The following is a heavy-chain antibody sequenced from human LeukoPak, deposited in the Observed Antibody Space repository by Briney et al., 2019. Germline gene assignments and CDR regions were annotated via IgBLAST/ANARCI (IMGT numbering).Heavy chain of an antibody. J-gene: IGHJ4*02. CDR3: AKGARSGAAGRFDY. Sequence: PGGSLRLSCAASGFTFSSYAMSWVRQAPGKGLEWVSAISGSGGSTYYADSVRGRFTMSRDNSKNTVYMQMNSLRAEDTAVYYCAKGARSGAAGRFDYWGQGTLVTVSS. CDR2: ISGSGGST. D-gene: IGHD6-13*01. CDR1: GFTFSSYA. V-gene: IGHV3-23*01.